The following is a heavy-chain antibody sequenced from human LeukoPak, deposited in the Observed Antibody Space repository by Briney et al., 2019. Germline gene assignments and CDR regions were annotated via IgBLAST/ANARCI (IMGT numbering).Heavy chain of an antibody. V-gene: IGHV4-34*01. Sequence: SETLSLTCAVYGGSFSDYYWSWIRQPPGKGLEWIGEINHSRSTNYNPSLKSRVTISVDTSKNQFSLKLSSVTAADTAVYYCARLRRPRSGFTTFFDYWGQGTLVTVSS. J-gene: IGHJ4*02. CDR3: ARLRRPRSGFTTFFDY. D-gene: IGHD2/OR15-2a*01. CDR2: INHSRST. CDR1: GGSFSDYY.